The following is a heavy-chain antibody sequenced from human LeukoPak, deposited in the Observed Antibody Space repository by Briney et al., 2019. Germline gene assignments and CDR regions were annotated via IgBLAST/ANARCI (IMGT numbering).Heavy chain of an antibody. CDR3: AKDSGYGGALDI. D-gene: IGHD5-12*01. CDR1: GFTFTTYW. V-gene: IGHV3-7*01. J-gene: IGHJ3*02. CDR2: IKQDGSAK. Sequence: GGSLRLSCAASGFTFTTYWMHWVRQAPGKGLEWVANIKQDGSAKYYVDSVEGRFTISRDNAKNSLYLQMNSLTVEDTAVYYCAKDSGYGGALDIWGQGTMVTVSS.